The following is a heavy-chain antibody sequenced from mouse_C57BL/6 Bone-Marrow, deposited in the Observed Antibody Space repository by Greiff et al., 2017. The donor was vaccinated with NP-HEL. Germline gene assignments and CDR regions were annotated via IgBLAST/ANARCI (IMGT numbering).Heavy chain of an antibody. V-gene: IGHV1-81*01. Sequence: QVQLKQSGAELARPGASVKLSCKASGYTFTSYGISWVKQRTGQGLEWIGEIYPRSGNTYYNEKFKGKATLTADKSSSTAYMELRSLTSEDSAVYFCARDYRYYYAMDYWGQGTSVTVSS. CDR2: IYPRSGNT. CDR1: GYTFTSYG. D-gene: IGHD2-4*01. J-gene: IGHJ4*01. CDR3: ARDYRYYYAMDY.